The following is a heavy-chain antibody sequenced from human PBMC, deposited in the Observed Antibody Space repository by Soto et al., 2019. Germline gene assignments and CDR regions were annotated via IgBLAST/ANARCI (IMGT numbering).Heavy chain of an antibody. CDR2: ISYDGSNK. D-gene: IGHD6-19*01. J-gene: IGHJ3*02. Sequence: QVQLVESGGGVVQPGRSLRLSCAASGFTFSSYGMHWVRQAPGKGLEWVAVISYDGSNKYYADSVKGRFTISRDNSKNTLHLQMNSLRAEDTAVYYCAKDRVAGKGDAFDIWGQGTMVTVSS. V-gene: IGHV3-30*18. CDR3: AKDRVAGKGDAFDI. CDR1: GFTFSSYG.